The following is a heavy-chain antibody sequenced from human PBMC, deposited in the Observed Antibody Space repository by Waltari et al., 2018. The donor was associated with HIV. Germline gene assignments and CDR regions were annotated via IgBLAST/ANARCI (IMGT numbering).Heavy chain of an antibody. J-gene: IGHJ3*02. CDR3: EMGLRLGELSLYKYAFDI. D-gene: IGHD3-16*02. CDR1: GGSISSYY. Sequence: QVQLEESGPGLVKPSETLSLTCTVSGGSISSYYWSWIRLPAGTGLEWIGRIYTSGSTNPNPSLKSRVTLSVDTSLNQFSLKLSSVTSAETAVYYCEMGLRLGELSLYKYAFDIWGQGTMVTVSS. V-gene: IGHV4-4*07. CDR2: IYTSGST.